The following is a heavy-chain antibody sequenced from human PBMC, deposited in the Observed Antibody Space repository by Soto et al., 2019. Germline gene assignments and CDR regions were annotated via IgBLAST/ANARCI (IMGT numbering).Heavy chain of an antibody. V-gene: IGHV1-24*01. Sequence: QVQLVQSGAEVKKPGASVKVSCKVSGYTLTELSMHWVRQAPGKGLEWMGGFDPEDGETIYAQKFQGRVTMTEDTSTDTAYMELSSLRSEDTAVYYCATIKQGGELGYYYYGMDVWGQGTTVTVSS. J-gene: IGHJ6*02. CDR1: GYTLTELS. CDR2: FDPEDGET. D-gene: IGHD2-21*01. CDR3: ATIKQGGELGYYYYGMDV.